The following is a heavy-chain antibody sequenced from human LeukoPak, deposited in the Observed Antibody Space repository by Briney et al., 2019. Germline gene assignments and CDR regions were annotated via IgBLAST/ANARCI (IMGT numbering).Heavy chain of an antibody. CDR2: FYNSGGT. D-gene: IGHD3-10*01. J-gene: IGHJ4*02. Sequence: PSETLSLTCTVSGGSISNYYWSWIRQPAGKGLEWIGRFYNSGGTNCNPSLKSRVTMSVDTSKNQFSLRLSSVTAADTAVYHCARHYVSGSYYSHFDYWGQGALVTVSS. V-gene: IGHV4-4*07. CDR3: ARHYVSGSYYSHFDY. CDR1: GGSISNYY.